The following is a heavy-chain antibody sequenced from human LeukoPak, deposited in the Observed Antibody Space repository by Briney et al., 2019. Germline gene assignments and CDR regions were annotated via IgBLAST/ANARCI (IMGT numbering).Heavy chain of an antibody. CDR3: ARDAPDDSSGYYCDY. CDR1: GYTFTSYY. J-gene: IGHJ4*02. Sequence: ASVKVSCKASGYTFTSYYIHWVRQAPGQGLDWMGIINTRGGSISYAQKFQGRVTMTRDTSTSTVYMELSSLRSEDTAVYYCARDAPDDSSGYYCDYWGQGTLVTVSS. V-gene: IGHV1-46*01. D-gene: IGHD3-22*01. CDR2: INTRGGSI.